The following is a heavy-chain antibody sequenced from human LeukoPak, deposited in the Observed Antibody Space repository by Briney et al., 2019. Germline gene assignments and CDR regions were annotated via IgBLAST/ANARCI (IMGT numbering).Heavy chain of an antibody. J-gene: IGHJ3*02. CDR2: VYYSGSA. Sequence: PSETLSLTCTVSGDSVTTYYWSWIRQPPGKGLEWLGYVYYSGSATYNPSLKSRVTISVDTSKNQFSLKLSSVTAADTAVYYCARGVSTSDAFDIWGQGTMVTVSS. D-gene: IGHD1/OR15-1a*01. V-gene: IGHV4-59*02. CDR3: ARGVSTSDAFDI. CDR1: GDSVTTYY.